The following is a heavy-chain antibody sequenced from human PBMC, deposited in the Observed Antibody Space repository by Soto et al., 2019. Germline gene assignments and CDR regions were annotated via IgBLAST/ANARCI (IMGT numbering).Heavy chain of an antibody. CDR3: ARASGGSGSYYHIGGAFDI. D-gene: IGHD3-10*01. CDR2: IYSGGST. Sequence: GGSLRLSCAATGFTVSSNYMSWVRQAPGKGLEWVSVIYSGGSTYYPDSVKGRLTMSRDNSKNTLYLKMNSLRAEDTAVYYCARASGGSGSYYHIGGAFDIWGQGTMVTVSS. CDR1: GFTVSSNY. J-gene: IGHJ3*02. V-gene: IGHV3-53*01.